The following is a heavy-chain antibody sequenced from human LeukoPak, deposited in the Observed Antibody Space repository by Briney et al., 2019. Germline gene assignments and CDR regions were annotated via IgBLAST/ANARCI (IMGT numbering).Heavy chain of an antibody. J-gene: IGHJ4*02. CDR1: GASISSYY. CDR3: ARGDDFWSGPDY. V-gene: IGHV4-59*08. Sequence: PSETLSLTCTVSGASISSYYWSWIRQPPGKGLEWIGYIYDSGSTYYNPSLKSRVTISVDTSKNQFSLKLSSVTAADTAVYYCARGDDFWSGPDYWGQGTLVTVSS. D-gene: IGHD3-3*01. CDR2: IYDSGST.